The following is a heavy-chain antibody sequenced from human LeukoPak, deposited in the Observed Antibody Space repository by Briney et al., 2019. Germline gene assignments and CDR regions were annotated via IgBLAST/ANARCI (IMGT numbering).Heavy chain of an antibody. D-gene: IGHD6-19*01. CDR3: AWDSAAVAGSLDY. J-gene: IGHJ4*02. V-gene: IGHV3-7*04. CDR2: IKQDGSAK. CDR1: GFTFSSYW. Sequence: GGSLRLSCAASGFTFSSYWMSCVRQAPGKGLEWVANIKQDGSAKYYVDSVKRRFTISRDNARNSLYLQMNRLRAEDTAVYYCAWDSAAVAGSLDYWGQGTLVTVSS.